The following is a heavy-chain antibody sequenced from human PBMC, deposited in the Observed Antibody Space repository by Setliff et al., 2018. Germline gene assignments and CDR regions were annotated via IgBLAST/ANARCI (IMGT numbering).Heavy chain of an antibody. V-gene: IGHV4-34*01. CDR2: ISHSGST. CDR1: GGPISPYF. D-gene: IGHD2-2*01. Sequence: PSETLSLTCTVSGGPISPYFWSWIRQPPGKGLEWVGEISHSGSTNHNPSLKSRVTMSVDTSKNQFSLKLNSVTAADTAVYYFRLAHCSNNCEEALDYWSQGTLVTVSS. J-gene: IGHJ4*02. CDR3: RLAHCSNNCEEALDY.